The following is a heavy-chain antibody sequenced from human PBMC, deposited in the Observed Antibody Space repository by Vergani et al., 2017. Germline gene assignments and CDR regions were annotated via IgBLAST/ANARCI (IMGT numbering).Heavy chain of an antibody. CDR3: ARDRMTTVTNSPAVVYYYYGMDV. D-gene: IGHD4-17*01. CDR2: ISSSSSTI. Sequence: EVQLVESGGGLVQPGGSLRLSCAASGFTFSSYSMNWVRQAPGKGLEWVSYISSSSSTIYYADSVKGRFTISRDNAKNSRYLQMNSLRAEDTAVYYCARDRMTTVTNSPAVVYYYYGMDVWGQGTTVTVSS. J-gene: IGHJ6*02. V-gene: IGHV3-48*04. CDR1: GFTFSSYS.